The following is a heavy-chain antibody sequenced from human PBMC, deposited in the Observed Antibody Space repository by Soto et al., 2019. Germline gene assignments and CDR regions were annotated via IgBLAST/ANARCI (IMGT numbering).Heavy chain of an antibody. CDR1: GGSISSSSYY. Sequence: QLQLQESGPGLVKPSETLSLSCTVSGGSISSSSYYWGWIRQPPGKGLEWIGSIYYSGSTYYNPSLNRRVTISVDTSKNQFSLKLSSVTAADTAVYYCARGSTVTTRGYYFDYWGQGTLVTVSS. V-gene: IGHV4-39*01. J-gene: IGHJ4*02. D-gene: IGHD4-17*01. CDR2: IYYSGST. CDR3: ARGSTVTTRGYYFDY.